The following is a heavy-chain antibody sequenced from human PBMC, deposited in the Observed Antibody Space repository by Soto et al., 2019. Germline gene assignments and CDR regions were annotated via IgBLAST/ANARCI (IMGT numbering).Heavy chain of an antibody. J-gene: IGHJ4*02. CDR3: ARGIWVATTASYYFDS. CDR1: GGTFSSYT. CDR2: IIPINGIA. V-gene: IGHV1-69*02. Sequence: SVKVSCKASGGTFSSYTISWVRQAPGQGLEWMGRIIPINGIASYAQKFQDRVTITPDTSTNTAYMDLSSLTSEDTAVYYCARGIWVATTASYYFDSWGQGTQVTVSS. D-gene: IGHD5-12*01.